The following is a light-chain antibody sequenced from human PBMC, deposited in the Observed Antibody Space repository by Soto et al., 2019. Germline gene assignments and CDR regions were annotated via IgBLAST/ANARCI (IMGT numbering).Light chain of an antibody. CDR2: GAS. Sequence: EDVLTQSPGTLSLSSVERATLSCRASQSIGSSYLAWYQQKPGQAPRLLIYGASSRATGIPDRFSGGGSGTDFSLTISRLDPEDFAVYYCQQYSSSPITFGQGTRLEIK. CDR3: QQYSSSPIT. CDR1: QSIGSSY. J-gene: IGKJ5*01. V-gene: IGKV3-20*01.